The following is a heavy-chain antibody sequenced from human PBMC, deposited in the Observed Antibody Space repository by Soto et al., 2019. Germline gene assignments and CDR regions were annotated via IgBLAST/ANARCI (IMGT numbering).Heavy chain of an antibody. CDR3: AHVFTSLAPFDS. J-gene: IGHJ4*02. CDR2: IYWDEDK. V-gene: IGHV2-5*02. Sequence: QITLKESGPTLVKPTQTLTLTCTFSGFSLSTSGVGVGWIRQPPGKALEWLGFIYWDEDKRYSPSLKSRLTITKDTSQSQVVLTMTNMDPVDTATYYCAHVFTSLAPFDSWGQGTLVTVSA. CDR1: GFSLSTSGVG. D-gene: IGHD3-10*02.